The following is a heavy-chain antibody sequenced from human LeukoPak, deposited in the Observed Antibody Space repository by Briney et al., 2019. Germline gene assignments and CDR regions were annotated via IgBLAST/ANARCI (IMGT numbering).Heavy chain of an antibody. Sequence: SETLSLTCAVYGGSFSGYYWSWIRQPPGKGLEWIGEINHSGSTNYNPSLKSRVTISVDTSKNQFSLKLSSVTAADTAVYYCARAQKTYYYVSSGYYRNAFDIWCQGTMVTVSS. CDR2: INHSGST. CDR1: GGSFSGYY. J-gene: IGHJ3*02. D-gene: IGHD3-22*01. V-gene: IGHV4-34*01. CDR3: ARAQKTYYYVSSGYYRNAFDI.